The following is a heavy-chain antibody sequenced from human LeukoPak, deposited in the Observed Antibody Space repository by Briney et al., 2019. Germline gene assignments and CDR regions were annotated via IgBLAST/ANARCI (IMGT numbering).Heavy chain of an antibody. V-gene: IGHV3-49*03. CDR2: IRSKVYGGTT. CDR3: VRYSGDADY. Sequence: GGSLNLSCKASGFTFGDYAISWFGKAPGKGLGWVGFIRSKVYGGTTEYAASVKGRFTISRDDSKSIAYLQMNSLKSEDTAVYYCVRYSGDADYWGQGTLVTVSS. D-gene: IGHD5-12*01. CDR1: GFTFGDYA. J-gene: IGHJ4*02.